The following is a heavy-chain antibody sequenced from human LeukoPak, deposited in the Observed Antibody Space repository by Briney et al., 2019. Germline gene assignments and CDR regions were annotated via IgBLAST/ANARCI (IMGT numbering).Heavy chain of an antibody. Sequence: GGSLRLSCAASGFTFSSYWMSWVRQAPGKGLEWVAHIKQDGSEKYYVDSVKGGFTISRDNAKNSLYLQMNSLRAEDTAVYYCARDYCSSTSPYYYYYMDVWGKGTTVTVSS. D-gene: IGHD2-2*01. CDR2: IKQDGSEK. CDR1: GFTFSSYW. V-gene: IGHV3-7*01. CDR3: ARDYCSSTSPYYYYYMDV. J-gene: IGHJ6*03.